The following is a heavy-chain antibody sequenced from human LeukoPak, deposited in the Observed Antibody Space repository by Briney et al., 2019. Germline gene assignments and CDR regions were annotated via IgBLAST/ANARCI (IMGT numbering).Heavy chain of an antibody. CDR2: IWYDGSNK. CDR1: GFTFSSYG. CDR3: ANSEYSRGRLFDY. Sequence: GGSLRLSCAASGFTFSSYGMHWVRQAPGKGLEWVAVIWYDGSNKYYADSVKGRFTISRDNSKNTLYLQMNSLRAEDTAVYYCANSEYSRGRLFDYWGQGTLVTVSS. V-gene: IGHV3-33*06. D-gene: IGHD6-6*01. J-gene: IGHJ4*02.